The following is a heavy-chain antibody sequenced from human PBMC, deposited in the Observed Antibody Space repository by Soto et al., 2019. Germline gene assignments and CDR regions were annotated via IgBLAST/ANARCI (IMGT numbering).Heavy chain of an antibody. CDR2: ISSSSSTI. J-gene: IGHJ5*02. CDR1: GFTFSSYS. D-gene: IGHD3-10*01. V-gene: IGHV3-48*02. CDR3: ARGGTVRGVRTAGWFDP. Sequence: GGSLRLSCAASGFTFSSYSMNWVRQAPGKGLEWVSYISSSSSTIYYADSVKGRFTISRDNAKNSLYLQMNSLRDEDTAGYYCARGGTVRGVRTAGWFDPWGQGTLVTVSS.